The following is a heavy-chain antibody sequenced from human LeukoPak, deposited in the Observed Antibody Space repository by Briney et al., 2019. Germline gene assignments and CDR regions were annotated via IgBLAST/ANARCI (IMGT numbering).Heavy chain of an antibody. J-gene: IGHJ4*02. CDR3: AREPLTGYYLLFDY. CDR1: GFTFSNYA. CDR2: ISSDGGTK. D-gene: IGHD3-9*01. V-gene: IGHV3-64*04. Sequence: GGSLRLSCSASGFTFSNYAIHWVRQAPGKGLEYVSAISSDGGTKYYTDSVKGRFTISRDNAKNSLYLQMNSLRAEDTAVYYCAREPLTGYYLLFDYWGQGTLVTVSS.